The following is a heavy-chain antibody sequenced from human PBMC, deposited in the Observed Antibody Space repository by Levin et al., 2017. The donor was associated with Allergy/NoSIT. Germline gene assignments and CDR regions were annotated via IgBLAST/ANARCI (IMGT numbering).Heavy chain of an antibody. CDR2: IYPGDSDT. Sequence: GGSLRLSCQGSGYSFTSYWIGWVRQMPGKGLEWMGIIYPGDSDTRYSPSFQGQVTISADKSISTAYLQWSSLKASDTALYYCAGRGTRDYYYYMDVWGKGTTVTVSS. J-gene: IGHJ6*03. D-gene: IGHD1-1*01. V-gene: IGHV5-51*01. CDR3: AGRGTRDYYYYMDV. CDR1: GYSFTSYW.